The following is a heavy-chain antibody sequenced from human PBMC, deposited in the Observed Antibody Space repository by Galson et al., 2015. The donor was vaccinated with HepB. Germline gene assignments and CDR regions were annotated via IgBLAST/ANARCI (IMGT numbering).Heavy chain of an antibody. D-gene: IGHD3-22*01. J-gene: IGHJ3*02. CDR1: GFTFSDYY. CDR3: ARVGKTPDYYDSSGYLVQGDPNDAFDI. CDR2: ISSSSSYT. Sequence: SLRLSCAASGFTFSDYYMSWIRQAPGKGLEWVSYISSSSSYTNYADSVKGRFTISRDNAKNSLYLQMNSLRAEDTAVYYCARVGKTPDYYDSSGYLVQGDPNDAFDIWGQGTMVTVSS. V-gene: IGHV3-11*06.